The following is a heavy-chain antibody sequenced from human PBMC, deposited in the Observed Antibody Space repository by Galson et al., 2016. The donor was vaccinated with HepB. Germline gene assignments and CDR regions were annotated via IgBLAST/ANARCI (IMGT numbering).Heavy chain of an antibody. V-gene: IGHV3-23*01. CDR2: IVGSGGTT. Sequence: SLRLSCAASGFTFSSYVMSWVRQAPGQGLEWVSGIVGSGGTTYYAESVQGRFTVSRDNSKNILHLQMDSLRVEDTAIYYCASQQLWPSFDYWGQGILVTVSS. CDR3: ASQQLWPSFDY. J-gene: IGHJ4*02. D-gene: IGHD5-18*01. CDR1: GFTFSSYV.